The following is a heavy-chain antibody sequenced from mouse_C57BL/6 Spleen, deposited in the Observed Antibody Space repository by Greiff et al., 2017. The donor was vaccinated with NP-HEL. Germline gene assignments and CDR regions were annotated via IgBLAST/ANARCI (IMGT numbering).Heavy chain of an antibody. J-gene: IGHJ4*01. CDR1: GYTFTDYN. Sequence: EVKLMESGPELVKPGASVKMSCKASGYTFTDYNMHWVKQSHGKSLEWIGYINPNNGGTSYNQKFKGKATLTVNKSSSTAYMELRSLTSEDSAVYYCAREGLGIYAMDYWGQGTSVTVSS. D-gene: IGHD4-1*01. CDR3: AREGLGIYAMDY. V-gene: IGHV1-22*01. CDR2: INPNNGGT.